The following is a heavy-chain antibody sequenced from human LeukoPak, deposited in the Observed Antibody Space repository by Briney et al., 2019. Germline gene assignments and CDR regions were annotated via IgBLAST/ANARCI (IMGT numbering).Heavy chain of an antibody. CDR3: ARVAYYYDSSGPDY. D-gene: IGHD3-22*01. CDR2: ISYDGSNI. V-gene: IGHV3-30-3*01. Sequence: GGSLRLSCAASGFTFSSYAMHWVRQAPDKGLEWVAVISYDGSNIYYADSVKGRFTISRDNSKNTLYLQMNSLRAKDTAVYYCARVAYYYDSSGPDYWGQGTLVTVSS. CDR1: GFTFSSYA. J-gene: IGHJ4*02.